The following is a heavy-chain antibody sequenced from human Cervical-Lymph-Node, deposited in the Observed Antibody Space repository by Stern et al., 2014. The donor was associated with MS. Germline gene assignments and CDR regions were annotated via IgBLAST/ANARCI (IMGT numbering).Heavy chain of an antibody. D-gene: IGHD4-23*01. J-gene: IGHJ1*01. CDR2: IWYDGSNR. CDR3: AREGGNTAEYFQH. CDR1: GFTFSSSG. V-gene: IGHV3-33*01. Sequence: VQLEESGGGVVQPGRSLRLSCAASGFTFSSSGMHWVRQAPGKGLEWLESIWYDGSNRYYADSVKGRFTISRDNSKNTLYLQMNSLRAEDTAVYYCAREGGNTAEYFQHWGQGTLVTVSS.